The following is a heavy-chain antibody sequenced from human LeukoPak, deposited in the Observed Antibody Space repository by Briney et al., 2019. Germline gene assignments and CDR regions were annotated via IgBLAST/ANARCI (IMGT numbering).Heavy chain of an antibody. CDR1: GFSFSGYY. CDR2: ISNSGSTI. J-gene: IGHJ4*02. V-gene: IGHV3-11*01. Sequence: GGSLRLSCAVSGFSFSGYYMSWVRQAPGKGLEWVSYISNSGSTIYYADSVKGRFTISRDNAKNSLYLQMNSLRAEDTAMYNCVRDLDEDPGGTHFDFWGQGTLVTVSS. CDR3: VRDLDEDPGGTHFDF.